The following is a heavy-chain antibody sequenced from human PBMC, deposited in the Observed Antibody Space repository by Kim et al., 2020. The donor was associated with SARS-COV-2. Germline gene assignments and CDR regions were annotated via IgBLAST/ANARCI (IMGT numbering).Heavy chain of an antibody. V-gene: IGHV5-10-1*01. CDR2: IDLSDSQT. Sequence: GESLKISCKGSGYNFASFWISWVRQMPGKGLEWMGKIDLSDSQTTYSPSFQGHVTISTDKSLTTAYLQWSNLKASDTALYFCARHFHDAFDIWGQGTMV. CDR1: GYNFASFW. J-gene: IGHJ3*02. CDR3: ARHFHDAFDI.